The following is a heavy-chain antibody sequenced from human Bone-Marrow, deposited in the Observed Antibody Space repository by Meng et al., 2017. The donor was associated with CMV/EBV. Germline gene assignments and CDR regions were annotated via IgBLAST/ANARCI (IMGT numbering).Heavy chain of an antibody. CDR3: ASSYRYYYYYGMDV. D-gene: IGHD5-18*01. V-gene: IGHV3-7*01. Sequence: GESLKISWAASGSTFSRYGMKWVRQAPGKGLEWVGSIKQDGGVKYYVDSVKGRFTVSRDNAKNSLYLQMNSLRAEDTAVYYCASSYRYYYYYGMDVWGQGTTVTVSS. J-gene: IGHJ6*02. CDR1: GSTFSRYG. CDR2: IKQDGGVK.